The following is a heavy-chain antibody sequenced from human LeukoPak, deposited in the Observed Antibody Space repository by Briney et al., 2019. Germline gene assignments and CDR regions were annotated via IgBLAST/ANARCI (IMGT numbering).Heavy chain of an antibody. D-gene: IGHD5-18*01. J-gene: IGHJ4*02. CDR2: INPNSGGT. Sequence: ASVKVSCKASGYTFTGYYMHWVRQAPGQGLEWMGWINPNSGGTDYAQKFQGRVTMTRDTSISTAYMELSRLRSDDTAVYYCARDHESGYSYGLDYWGQGTLVTVSS. CDR1: GYTFTGYY. V-gene: IGHV1-2*02. CDR3: ARDHESGYSYGLDY.